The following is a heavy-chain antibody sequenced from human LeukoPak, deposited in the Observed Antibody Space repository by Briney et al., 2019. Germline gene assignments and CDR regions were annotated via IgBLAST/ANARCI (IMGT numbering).Heavy chain of an antibody. CDR2: IKSKTDGGTT. CDR1: GFTFSNAW. Sequence: PRGSLRLSCAASGFTFSNAWMSWVRQAPGKGLEWVGRIKSKTDGGTTDYAAPVKGRYTISRDDSKNTLYLQMSSLKTEDTAMYYCARAVYYSNYLGYWGQGTLVTVSS. J-gene: IGHJ4*01. CDR3: ARAVYYSNYLGY. D-gene: IGHD3-10*01. V-gene: IGHV3-15*01.